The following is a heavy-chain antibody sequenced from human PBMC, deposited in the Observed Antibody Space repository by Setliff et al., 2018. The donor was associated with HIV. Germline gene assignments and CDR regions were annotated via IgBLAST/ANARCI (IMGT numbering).Heavy chain of an antibody. CDR2: IIPIFGSA. CDR1: GGTFSSYA. Sequence: SVQVSCKASGGTFSSYAITWVRQAPGQGLEWMGRIIPIFGSANYAQKLQGRVTITADKSTSTAYMELSSLRSEDTAVYYCARSGGGYYTKNINWFDPWGQGTLVTVSS. J-gene: IGHJ5*02. CDR3: ARSGGGYYTKNINWFDP. D-gene: IGHD3-3*01. V-gene: IGHV1-69*06.